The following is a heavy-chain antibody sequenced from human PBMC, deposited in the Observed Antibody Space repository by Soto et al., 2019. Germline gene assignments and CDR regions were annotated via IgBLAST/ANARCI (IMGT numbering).Heavy chain of an antibody. D-gene: IGHD4-17*01. V-gene: IGHV1-2*04. CDR1: GYTFTGYY. CDR3: ARSEGDYLHWFDP. Sequence: ASVKVSCKASGYTFTGYYMHWVRQAPGQGLEWMGWINPNSGGTNYAQKFQGWVTMTRDTSISTAYMELSRLGSDDTAVYYCARSEGDYLHWFDPWGQGTLVTVSS. CDR2: INPNSGGT. J-gene: IGHJ5*02.